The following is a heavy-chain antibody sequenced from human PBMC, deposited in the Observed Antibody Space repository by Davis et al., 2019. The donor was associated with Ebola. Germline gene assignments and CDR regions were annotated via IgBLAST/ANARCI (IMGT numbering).Heavy chain of an antibody. CDR3: ARDRGSITMVRGVQRANYYGMDV. D-gene: IGHD3-10*01. Sequence: AASVKVSCKASGYTFTSYAMHWVRQAPGQRLEWMGWINAGNGNTKYSQKFQGRVTITRDTSESTAYMELSSLRSEDTAVYYCARDRGSITMVRGVQRANYYGMDVWGKGTTVTVSS. V-gene: IGHV1-3*01. CDR2: INAGNGNT. J-gene: IGHJ6*04. CDR1: GYTFTSYA.